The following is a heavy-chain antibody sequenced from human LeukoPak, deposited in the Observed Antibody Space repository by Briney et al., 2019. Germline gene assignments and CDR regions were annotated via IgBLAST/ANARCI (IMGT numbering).Heavy chain of an antibody. CDR1: GYTFTGYY. Sequence: ASVKVSCKASGYTFTGYYMHWVRQAPGQGLEWMGWINPNSGGTNYAQKFQGRVTMTRDTSISTAYMELSRLRSDDTAVYYCARIYDFWSGYPTVDYWGQGTLVTVSS. CDR3: ARIYDFWSGYPTVDY. CDR2: INPNSGGT. J-gene: IGHJ4*02. V-gene: IGHV1-2*02. D-gene: IGHD3-3*01.